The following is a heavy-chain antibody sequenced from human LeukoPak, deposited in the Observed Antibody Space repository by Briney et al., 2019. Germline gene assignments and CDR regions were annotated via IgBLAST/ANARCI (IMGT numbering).Heavy chain of an antibody. CDR1: GFTFSSYG. D-gene: IGHD2-2*01. V-gene: IGHV3-23*01. CDR2: ISGSGGST. Sequence: GGTLRLSCAASGFTFSSYGMSWVRQAPGKGLEWVSAISGSGGSTYYADSVKGRFTISRDNAKNSLYLQMNSLRAEDTAVYYCAKGCSSTSCYEEDAFDIWGQGTMVTVSS. J-gene: IGHJ3*02. CDR3: AKGCSSTSCYEEDAFDI.